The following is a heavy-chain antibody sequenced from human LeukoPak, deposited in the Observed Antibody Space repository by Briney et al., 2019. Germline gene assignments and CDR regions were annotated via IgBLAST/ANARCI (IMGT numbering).Heavy chain of an antibody. Sequence: GRSLRLSCAASGFTFSSYAMHWVRQVPGKGLEWVSIVTYDGSNKHYADSVKGRFTISRDNSKNTLFLQMNSLRAEDTAVYYCARDYFGSAYYYDSSGYPPGYWGQGTLVTVSS. J-gene: IGHJ4*02. V-gene: IGHV3-30*04. CDR1: GFTFSSYA. CDR3: ARDYFGSAYYYDSSGYPPGY. CDR2: VTYDGSNK. D-gene: IGHD3-22*01.